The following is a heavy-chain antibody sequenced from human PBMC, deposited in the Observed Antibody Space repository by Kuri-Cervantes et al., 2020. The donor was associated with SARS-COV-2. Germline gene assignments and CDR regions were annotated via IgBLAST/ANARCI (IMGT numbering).Heavy chain of an antibody. Sequence: GESLKISCAASGFTFSSYGMHWVRQAPGKGLEWVSGIGPSNTYIYYADSVKGRFIISRDNAKNSLYLQMNSLRVEDTALYYCARAYGDYVFREGLDSWGQGTLVTVSS. J-gene: IGHJ4*02. D-gene: IGHD4-17*01. V-gene: IGHV3-21*06. CDR2: IGPSNTYI. CDR1: GFTFSSYG. CDR3: ARAYGDYVFREGLDS.